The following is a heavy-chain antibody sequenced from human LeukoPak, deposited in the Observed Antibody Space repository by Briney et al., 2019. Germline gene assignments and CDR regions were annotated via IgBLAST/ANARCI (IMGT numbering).Heavy chain of an antibody. CDR1: GFTFSSYS. D-gene: IGHD3-16*02. V-gene: IGHV3-48*01. J-gene: IGHJ4*02. CDR3: ARSSITFGGVIVRNYFDY. Sequence: QSGGSLRLSCAASGFTFSSYSMNWVRQAPGKGLEWVSYISSSSSTIYYADSVKGRFSISRDNAKNSPYLQMNSLRAEDTAVYYCARSSITFGGVIVRNYFDYWGQGTLVTVSS. CDR2: ISSSSSTI.